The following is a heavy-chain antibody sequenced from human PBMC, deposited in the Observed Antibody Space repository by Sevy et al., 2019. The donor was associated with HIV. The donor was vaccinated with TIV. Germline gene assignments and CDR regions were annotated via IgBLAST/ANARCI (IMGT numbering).Heavy chain of an antibody. CDR3: ARDQYYYDSSGVDC. J-gene: IGHJ4*02. CDR1: GFTFSSYW. D-gene: IGHD3-22*01. V-gene: IGHV3-7*03. CDR2: IKQDGSEK. Sequence: GGSLRLSCAASGFTFSSYWMRWVRQAPGKGLEWVANIKQDGSEKYYVDSVKGRFTISRDNAKNSLSLQMNSLRAEDTAVYYCARDQYYYDSSGVDCWGQGTLVTVSS.